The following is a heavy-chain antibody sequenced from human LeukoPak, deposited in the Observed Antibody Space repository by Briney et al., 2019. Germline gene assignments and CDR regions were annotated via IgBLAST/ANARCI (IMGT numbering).Heavy chain of an antibody. J-gene: IGHJ4*02. CDR3: AKDKSDFGVGFFDH. CDR2: ISWNSGSI. D-gene: IGHD3-3*01. V-gene: IGHV3-9*03. Sequence: PGGSLRLSCAASGFTFDDYAMHWVRQAPGKGLEWVSGISWNSGSIGYADSVKGRFTISRDNAKNSLYLQMNSLRAEDMALYYCAKDKSDFGVGFFDHWGQGTLVTVSS. CDR1: GFTFDDYA.